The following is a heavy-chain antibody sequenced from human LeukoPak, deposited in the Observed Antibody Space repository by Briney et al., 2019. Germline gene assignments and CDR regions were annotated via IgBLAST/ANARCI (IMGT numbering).Heavy chain of an antibody. Sequence: GASVKVSCKASGYTFTSYYMHWVRQAPGQGLEGMGIINPSGGSTSYAQKFQGGVTMTRDTSTSTVYMELSSLRSEDTAVYYCARAERPYYYDSSGPTVGVDYWGQGTLVTVSS. D-gene: IGHD3-22*01. CDR2: INPSGGST. CDR1: GYTFTSYY. CDR3: ARAERPYYYDSSGPTVGVDY. V-gene: IGHV1-46*01. J-gene: IGHJ4*02.